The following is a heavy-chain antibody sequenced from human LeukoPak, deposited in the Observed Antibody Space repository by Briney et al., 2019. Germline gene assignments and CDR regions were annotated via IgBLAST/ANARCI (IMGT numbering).Heavy chain of an antibody. J-gene: IGHJ4*02. CDR1: GFTFSSYS. D-gene: IGHD3-10*01. V-gene: IGHV3-21*01. Sequence: GGSLRLSCAASGFTFSSYSMNWVRQAPGKGLEWVSSISSSSSYIYYADSVKGRFTISRDNSKNTLYLQMNSLRAEDTAVYYCAKERNYYGSGRTPGDYWGQGTLVTVSS. CDR2: ISSSSSYI. CDR3: AKERNYYGSGRTPGDY.